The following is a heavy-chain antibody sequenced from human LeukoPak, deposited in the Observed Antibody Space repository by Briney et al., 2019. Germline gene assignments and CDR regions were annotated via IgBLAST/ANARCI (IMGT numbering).Heavy chain of an antibody. J-gene: IGHJ5*02. V-gene: IGHV4-31*03. CDR2: IYYSGST. D-gene: IGHD2-21*01. Sequence: SQTLSLTCTVSGGSISSGGYYWSWIRQHPGKGLEWIGYIYYSGSTYYNPSLKSRVTISVDTSKNQFSLKLSSVTAADTAVYYCARYLCGADCYVYNWFDPWGQGTLVTVSS. CDR3: ARYLCGADCYVYNWFDP. CDR1: GGSISSGGYY.